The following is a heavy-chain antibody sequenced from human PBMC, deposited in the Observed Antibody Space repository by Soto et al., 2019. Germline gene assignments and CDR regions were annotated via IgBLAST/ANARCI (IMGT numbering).Heavy chain of an antibody. CDR3: ASTLPYCSGGSCYSFGY. J-gene: IGHJ4*02. Sequence: QVQLQESGPGLVKPSETLSLTCTVSGGSISSYYWSWIRQPPGKGLEWIGYIYYSGSTSYNPSLNSRLTLSVHTSTNQFSLKLSSVTAADTAVYYCASTLPYCSGGSCYSFGYWGQGTLVTVSS. CDR2: IYYSGST. CDR1: GGSISSYY. D-gene: IGHD2-15*01. V-gene: IGHV4-59*08.